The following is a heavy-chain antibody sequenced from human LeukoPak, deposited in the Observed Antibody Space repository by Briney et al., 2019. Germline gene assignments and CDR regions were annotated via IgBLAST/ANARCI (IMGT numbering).Heavy chain of an antibody. Sequence: VGSLRLSCGASGFNFSDYYMTWVRQAPGKGLEWVTYISSSGTTMYYADSVKGRFTISRDNAKNSLYLLMNSLRAADTAIYYCARHYDTSAYFSNPHWGQGTLVTVSS. D-gene: IGHD3-22*01. J-gene: IGHJ4*02. CDR3: ARHYDTSAYFSNPH. CDR1: GFNFSDYY. CDR2: ISSSGTTM. V-gene: IGHV3-11*01.